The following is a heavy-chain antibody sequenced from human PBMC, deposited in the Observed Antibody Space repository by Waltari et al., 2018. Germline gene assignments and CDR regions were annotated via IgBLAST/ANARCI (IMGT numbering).Heavy chain of an antibody. J-gene: IGHJ1*01. CDR2: IYYTGST. CDR3: ARDDYAVRALD. Sequence: QVQLQESGPGLVKPSETLSLTCTVSGASVSSGSYYLTWVRQPPGKGLEWIGYIYYTGSTNYNPSLESRVTISIDTSKSQFSLKLSFVTAADTAVYYCARDDYAVRALDWGQGTLVTVSS. D-gene: IGHD4-17*01. V-gene: IGHV4-61*01. CDR1: GASVSSGSYY.